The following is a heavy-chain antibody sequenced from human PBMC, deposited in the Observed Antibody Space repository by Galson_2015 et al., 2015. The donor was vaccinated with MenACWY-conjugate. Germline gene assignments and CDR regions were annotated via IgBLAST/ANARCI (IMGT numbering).Heavy chain of an antibody. D-gene: IGHD4-17*01. J-gene: IGHJ6*03. Sequence: LRLSCAASGFRFSRYTFYWVRQSPGKGLEWVAVVSYGASSRYYRDSVQGRFTISRDNSKNTVSLEMSSLGPEDSAVYYCVRDPAYTVTKEAYYYYYYMDVWGKGTTVTVSS. CDR1: GFRFSRYT. CDR2: VSYGASSR. CDR3: VRDPAYTVTKEAYYYYYYMDV. V-gene: IGHV3-30*10.